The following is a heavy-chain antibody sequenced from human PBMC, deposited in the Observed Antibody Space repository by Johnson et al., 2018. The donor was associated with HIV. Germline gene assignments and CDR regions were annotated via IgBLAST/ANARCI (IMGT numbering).Heavy chain of an antibody. CDR1: GFVFSSYA. Sequence: QVQLVESGGGVVQPGRSLRLSCAASGFVFSSYAMHWVRQAPGKGLEWVALISYDGSNKNYADSVKGRFTISRDNSKNTLYLQMSSLRPEDTAVHYCAKDGYRAALDVWGQGTMVTVST. D-gene: IGHD5-24*01. CDR2: ISYDGSNK. J-gene: IGHJ3*01. CDR3: AKDGYRAALDV. V-gene: IGHV3-30-3*01.